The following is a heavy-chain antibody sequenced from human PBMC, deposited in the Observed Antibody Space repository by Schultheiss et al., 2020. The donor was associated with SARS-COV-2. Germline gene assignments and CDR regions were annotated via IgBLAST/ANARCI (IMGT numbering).Heavy chain of an antibody. V-gene: IGHV1-69*04. Sequence: SVKVSCKASGGTFSSYTISWVRQAPGQGLEWMGRIIPILGIANYAQKFQGRVTITADKSTSTAYMELSSLRSEDTAVYYCARDVDYGDWFDPWGQGTLVTVSS. CDR3: ARDVDYGDWFDP. CDR2: IIPILGIA. CDR1: GGTFSSYT. J-gene: IGHJ5*02. D-gene: IGHD4-17*01.